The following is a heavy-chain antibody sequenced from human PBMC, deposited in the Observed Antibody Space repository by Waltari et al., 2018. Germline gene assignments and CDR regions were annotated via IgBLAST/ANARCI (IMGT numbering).Heavy chain of an antibody. CDR1: GATFSSYT. D-gene: IGHD3-3*01. CDR2: IIPILGIA. J-gene: IGHJ4*02. CDR3: AREVYDFWSGYYTRTLYY. Sequence: QVQLVQSGAEVKKPGASVKVSCKVSGATFSSYTISWVRQAPAQGLEWMGRIIPILGIANYAQKFQGRVTITADKSTSTAYMELSSLRSEDTAVYYCAREVYDFWSGYYTRTLYYWGQGTLVTVSS. V-gene: IGHV1-69*04.